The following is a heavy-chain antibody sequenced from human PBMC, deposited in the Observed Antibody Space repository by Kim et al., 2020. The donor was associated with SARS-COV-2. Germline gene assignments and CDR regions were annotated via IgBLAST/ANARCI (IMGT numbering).Heavy chain of an antibody. CDR1: GFTFSSYA. CDR2: ISGSGGST. D-gene: IGHD6-13*01. J-gene: IGHJ4*02. CDR3: AKGQDGKHSSSWSGFDY. V-gene: IGHV3-23*01. Sequence: GWSLRLSCAASGFTFSSYAMSWVRQAPGKGLEWVSAISGSGGSTYYADSVKGRFTISRDNSKNTLYLQMNSLRAEDTAVYYCAKGQDGKHSSSWSGFDYWGQGTLVTVSS.